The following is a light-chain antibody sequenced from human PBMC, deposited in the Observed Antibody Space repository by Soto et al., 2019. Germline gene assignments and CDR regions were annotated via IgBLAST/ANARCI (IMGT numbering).Light chain of an antibody. Sequence: QSALTQPASVSGSPGQSITISCTGTSSEVGAYDYVSWYQHHPGKAPKLMIFDVNNRPSGVSNRFSGSKSGNTASLTISGLQAEDEADYFCSSYTTSSTLPYVFGTGTKVTVL. CDR2: DVN. J-gene: IGLJ1*01. CDR1: SSEVGAYDY. V-gene: IGLV2-14*03. CDR3: SSYTTSSTLPYV.